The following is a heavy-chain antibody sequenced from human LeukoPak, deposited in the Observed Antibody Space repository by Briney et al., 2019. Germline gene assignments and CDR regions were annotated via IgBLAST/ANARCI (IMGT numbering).Heavy chain of an antibody. Sequence: PSETLSLTCTDSGGSISSYYWSWIRQPPGKGLEWIGYIYYSGSTNYNPSLKSRATISVDTSKNQFSLKLSSVTAADTAVYYCARIFEYYYDSSGYLGRAFDIWGQGTMVTVSS. J-gene: IGHJ3*02. CDR2: IYYSGST. CDR3: ARIFEYYYDSSGYLGRAFDI. CDR1: GGSISSYY. D-gene: IGHD3-22*01. V-gene: IGHV4-59*08.